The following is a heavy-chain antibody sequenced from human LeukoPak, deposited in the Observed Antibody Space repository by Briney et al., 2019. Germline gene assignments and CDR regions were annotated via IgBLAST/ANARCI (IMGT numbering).Heavy chain of an antibody. V-gene: IGHV1-8*01. Sequence: GASVKVSCKASGYTFTSYDINWVRQATGQGLEWMGWMNPNSGNTGYAQKFQGRATMTRNTSISTAYMELSSLGSEDTAVYYCARGGPARSSWYYFDYWGQGTLVTVSS. CDR2: MNPNSGNT. CDR1: GYTFTSYD. D-gene: IGHD6-13*01. J-gene: IGHJ4*02. CDR3: ARGGPARSSWYYFDY.